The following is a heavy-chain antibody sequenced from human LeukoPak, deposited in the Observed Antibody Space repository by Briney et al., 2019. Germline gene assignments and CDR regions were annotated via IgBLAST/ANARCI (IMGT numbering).Heavy chain of an antibody. D-gene: IGHD5-18*01. V-gene: IGHV3-30*18. Sequence: GGSLRLSCAASGFTFSSYGMHWARQAPGKGLEWVAVISYDGSNKYYADSVKGRFTISRDNSKNTLYLQMNSLRAEDTAVYYCAKLGYSYGGGRGPYFDYWGQGTLVTVSS. CDR2: ISYDGSNK. CDR3: AKLGYSYGGGRGPYFDY. CDR1: GFTFSSYG. J-gene: IGHJ4*02.